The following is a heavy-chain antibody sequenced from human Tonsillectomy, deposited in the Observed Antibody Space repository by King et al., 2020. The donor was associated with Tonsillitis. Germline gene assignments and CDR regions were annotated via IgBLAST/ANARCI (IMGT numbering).Heavy chain of an antibody. Sequence: HVQLVESGADLKKPGASVKVSCKASGYFFSDYYIHWVRQAPGQGLEWMGTINPRTGDTAYAQKFQGRVTVTRDTFITTTYMELSRLRSDDAALYYCARGDLNIFSSDSWGQGSLVTVSS. D-gene: IGHD3-9*01. CDR3: ARGDLNIFSSDS. CDR1: GYFFSDYY. V-gene: IGHV1-2*02. J-gene: IGHJ4*02. CDR2: INPRTGDT.